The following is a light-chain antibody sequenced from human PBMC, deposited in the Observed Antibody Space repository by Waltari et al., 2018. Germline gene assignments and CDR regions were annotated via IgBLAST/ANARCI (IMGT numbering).Light chain of an antibody. Sequence: EIVLTQSPGTLSLSPGERATLSCRTSQSVRTHLAWYQQKRGQAPRLLIYGVSNRPAGHPEQFSGKGSWTDFTLTIRRLGPEGFAVDYCQQWYNSPLNFGGGNKVENK. V-gene: IGKV3-20*01. CDR1: QSVRTH. CDR3: QQWYNSPLN. CDR2: GVS. J-gene: IGKJ4*01.